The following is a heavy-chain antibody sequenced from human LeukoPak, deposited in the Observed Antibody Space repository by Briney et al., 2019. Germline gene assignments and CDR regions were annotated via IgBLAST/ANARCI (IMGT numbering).Heavy chain of an antibody. Sequence: PSETLSLTCTVSGGSISSSSYYWGWIRQPPGKGLEWIGSIYYSGSTYYNPSLKSRVTISVDTSKNQFSLKLSSVTAADTAVYYCARGKRGKGLKTYYYDSSGYWPIDYWGQGTLVTVSS. CDR3: ARGKRGKGLKTYYYDSSGYWPIDY. CDR1: GGSISSSSYY. J-gene: IGHJ4*02. V-gene: IGHV4-39*07. CDR2: IYYSGST. D-gene: IGHD3-22*01.